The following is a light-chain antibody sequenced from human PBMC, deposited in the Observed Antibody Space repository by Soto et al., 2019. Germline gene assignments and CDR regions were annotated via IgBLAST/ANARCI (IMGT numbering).Light chain of an antibody. J-gene: IGKJ1*01. CDR1: QSVTSNY. V-gene: IGKV3-20*01. Sequence: EIVLTQSRTTLSLFPWETGMFYRRASQSVTSNYLAWCQQKPGQAPRLLIYAASSRATGIPDRFSGSGSGTEFTLTISSLQPDDFATYYCQQYNSYSFGQGTKVDI. CDR2: AAS. CDR3: QQYNSYS.